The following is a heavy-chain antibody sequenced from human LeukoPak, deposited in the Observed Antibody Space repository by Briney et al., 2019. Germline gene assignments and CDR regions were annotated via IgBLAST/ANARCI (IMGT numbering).Heavy chain of an antibody. CDR3: ARVGDYYYYMDV. D-gene: IGHD3-10*01. Sequence: PSETLSLTCSVSGGSISSSSYYWGWIRQPPGKGLEWIGEINHSGSTNYNPPLKSRVTISVDTSKNQFSLKLRSVTAADTAVYYCARVGDYYYYMDVWGKGTTVTVSS. CDR2: INHSGST. V-gene: IGHV4-39*07. J-gene: IGHJ6*03. CDR1: GGSISSSSYY.